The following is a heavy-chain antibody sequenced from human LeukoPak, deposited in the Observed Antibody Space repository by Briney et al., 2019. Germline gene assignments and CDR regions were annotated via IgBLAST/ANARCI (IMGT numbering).Heavy chain of an antibody. V-gene: IGHV3-66*01. CDR3: ARDDPSGWANDAFDI. D-gene: IGHD6-19*01. Sequence: GGSLRLSCAASEFTVSSNYMSWVRQAPGKGLEWVSVIYSGGSTYYADSVKGRFTISRDNSKNTLYLQMNSLRAEDTAVYYCARDDPSGWANDAFDIWGQGTMVTVSS. CDR2: IYSGGST. CDR1: EFTVSSNY. J-gene: IGHJ3*02.